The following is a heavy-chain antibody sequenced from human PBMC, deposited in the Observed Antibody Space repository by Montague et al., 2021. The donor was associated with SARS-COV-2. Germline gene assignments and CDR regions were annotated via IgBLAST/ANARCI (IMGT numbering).Heavy chain of an antibody. J-gene: IGHJ4*02. Sequence: SLRLSCAASGFTFSCYAMNRVRQAPGKGLEWVSAICGSVRSTYHVDSATGQFTISRDNSKNTLYLQMNSLRAEDTAVYYCAKDLEFGIVVVITYYFDYWGQGTLVTVSS. CDR1: GFTFSCYA. CDR3: AKDLEFGIVVVITYYFDY. V-gene: IGHV3-23*01. D-gene: IGHD3-22*01. CDR2: ICGSVRST.